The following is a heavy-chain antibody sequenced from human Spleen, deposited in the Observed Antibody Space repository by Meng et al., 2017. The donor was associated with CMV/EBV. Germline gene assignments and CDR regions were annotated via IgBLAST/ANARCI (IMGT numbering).Heavy chain of an antibody. D-gene: IGHD1-1*01. V-gene: IGHV3-48*04. Sequence: GESLKIFCAASGFTFSTFSMNWVRQAPGKGLEWISYITSSSATIYHSDSVKGRFTISRDNAKDSLYLQLNSLRAEDTAVYYCVRCYSTNWNQPAYFDYWGQGALVTVSS. CDR2: ITSSSATI. CDR1: GFTFSTFS. CDR3: VRCYSTNWNQPAYFDY. J-gene: IGHJ4*02.